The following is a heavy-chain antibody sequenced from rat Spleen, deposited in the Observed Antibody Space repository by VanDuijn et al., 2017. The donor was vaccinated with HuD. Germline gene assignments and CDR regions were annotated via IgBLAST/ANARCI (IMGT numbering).Heavy chain of an antibody. CDR2: ISDDGSTT. CDR3: ATTVATRNYFDY. V-gene: IGHV5-29*01. CDR1: GFTFSNYG. D-gene: IGHD1-3*01. J-gene: IGHJ2*01. Sequence: EVQLVESGGGLVQPGRSMKLSCAASGFTFSNYGMHWIRQAPTKGLEWVATISDDGSTTYYRDSVKGRFTISRDNAKSTLYLQMDSLRSEDTATYYCATTVATRNYFDYWGQGVMVTVSS.